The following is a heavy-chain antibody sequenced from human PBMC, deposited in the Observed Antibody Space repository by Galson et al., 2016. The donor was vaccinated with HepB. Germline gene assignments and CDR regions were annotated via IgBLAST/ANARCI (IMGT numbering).Heavy chain of an antibody. Sequence: ETLSLTCSVADDSVSSSFFSWIRQPPGKALEWIGYLYYTGTSDYNPSLKSRATISLDRSKNLLSLSLSSMTAADTAVYYCARAPYYESGRLDVWGQGTTVAVSS. V-gene: IGHV4-59*02. J-gene: IGHJ6*02. CDR3: ARAPYYESGRLDV. CDR2: LYYTGTS. D-gene: IGHD3-3*01. CDR1: DDSVSSSF.